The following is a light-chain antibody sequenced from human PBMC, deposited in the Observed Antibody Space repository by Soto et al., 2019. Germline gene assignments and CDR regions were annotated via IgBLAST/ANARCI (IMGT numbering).Light chain of an antibody. CDR2: EVS. J-gene: IGLJ1*01. V-gene: IGLV2-14*01. Sequence: QSALTQPASVSGSPGQSITISCTGTSNDVGGYKFVSWYQQHPGKAPKLMIYEVSNRPSGVSNRFSGSKSGYMASLTISGLQAEDEADYSCSSYTSSGTLVFGAGTKVTVL. CDR3: SSYTSSGTLV. CDR1: SNDVGGYKF.